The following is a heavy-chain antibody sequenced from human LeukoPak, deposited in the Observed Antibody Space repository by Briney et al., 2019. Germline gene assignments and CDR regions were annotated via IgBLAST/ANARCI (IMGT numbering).Heavy chain of an antibody. CDR2: ISHTSEDT. CDR3: AKGSSAGRPYYFDY. V-gene: IGHV3-23*01. Sequence: VRXAXXKGLXWVXAISHTSEDTYHADSVKGRFTISRDNSKNTLYLQMNSLRAEDTAMYYCAKGSSAGRPYYFDYWGQGTLVTVSS. D-gene: IGHD3-10*01. J-gene: IGHJ4*02.